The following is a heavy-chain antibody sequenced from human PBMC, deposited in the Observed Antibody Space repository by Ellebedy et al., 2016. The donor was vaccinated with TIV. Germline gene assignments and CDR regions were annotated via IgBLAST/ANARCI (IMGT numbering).Heavy chain of an antibody. Sequence: SVKVSXXASGYTFTSYGISWVRQAPGQGLEWMGGIIPIFGTANYAQKFQGRVTITADESTSTAYMELSSLRSEDTAVYYCAREGPGEMATIDAFDIWGQGTMVTVSS. CDR1: GYTFTSYG. CDR2: IIPIFGTA. D-gene: IGHD5-24*01. J-gene: IGHJ3*02. V-gene: IGHV1-69*13. CDR3: AREGPGEMATIDAFDI.